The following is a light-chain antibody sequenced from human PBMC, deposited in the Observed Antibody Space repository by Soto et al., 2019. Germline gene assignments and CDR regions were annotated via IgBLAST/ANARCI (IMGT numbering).Light chain of an antibody. V-gene: IGLV2-11*01. Sequence: QSVLTQPASVSGSPGQSITISCTGTSSDVGNYNYVSWYQQYPGKAPKIMIYDVSKRPSGVPDRFSGSKSDNTASLTISGLQAEDEADYYCCSYAGSYTFVFGIGTKVTVL. CDR3: CSYAGSYTFV. J-gene: IGLJ1*01. CDR1: SSDVGNYNY. CDR2: DVS.